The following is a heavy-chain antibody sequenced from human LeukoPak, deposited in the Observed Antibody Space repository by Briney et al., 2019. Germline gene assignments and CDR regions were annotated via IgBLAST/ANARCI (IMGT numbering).Heavy chain of an antibody. Sequence: ASVKVSCKASGYTFTSYGISWVRQAPGQGLEWMGWIIAYYGNTNYAQKFHGRVTILTDKSTSTAYRGLRRVRSDDTAVYYCARDQGYSGYDRVNCFDPWGQGTLVTVSS. V-gene: IGHV1-18*01. D-gene: IGHD5-12*01. CDR3: ARDQGYSGYDRVNCFDP. CDR1: GYTFTSYG. CDR2: IIAYYGNT. J-gene: IGHJ5*02.